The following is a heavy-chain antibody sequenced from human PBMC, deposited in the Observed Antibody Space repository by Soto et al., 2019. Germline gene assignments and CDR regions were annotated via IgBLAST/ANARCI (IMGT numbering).Heavy chain of an antibody. V-gene: IGHV3-49*04. CDR3: TRVGQFDY. CDR2: IRSEANGGTT. CDR1: GFTFADYT. D-gene: IGHD3-16*01. Sequence: PGGSLRLSCTGSGFTFADYTMSWVRQAPGKGLEWVGLIRSEANGGTTHYAASVHGGFIISRDDSRGIAFLQMNNLKSEDTAVYYCTRVGQFDYWGQGTLVTVSS. J-gene: IGHJ4*02.